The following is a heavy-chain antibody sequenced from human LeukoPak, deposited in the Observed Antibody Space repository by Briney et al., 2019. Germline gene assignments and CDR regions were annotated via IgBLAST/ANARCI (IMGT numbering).Heavy chain of an antibody. CDR3: ARDIGLVRGIIMAH. V-gene: IGHV1-18*01. CDR2: ISLATGAP. CDR1: GYTFNSYG. Sequence: ASVKVSCKSSGYTFNSYGISWVRQAPGQGLEWVAWISLATGAPSYAQKFQGRVTLTTDTSTSTAYMELRSLKSDDTAVYYCARDIGLVRGIIMAHWGQGTQVTVSS. J-gene: IGHJ4*02. D-gene: IGHD3-10*01.